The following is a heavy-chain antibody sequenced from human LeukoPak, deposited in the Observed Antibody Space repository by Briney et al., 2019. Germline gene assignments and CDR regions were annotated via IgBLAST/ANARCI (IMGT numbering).Heavy chain of an antibody. D-gene: IGHD2-15*01. CDR3: ARESEEARYCSGGSCYPADY. Sequence: GASVKVSCKASGYTFTGYYMHWVRQAPGQGLEWMGWINPNSGGTNYAQKFQGRVTMTRDTSISTAYMELSRLRSADTAVYYCARESEEARYCSGGSCYPADYWGQGTLVTVSS. CDR2: INPNSGGT. J-gene: IGHJ4*02. V-gene: IGHV1-2*02. CDR1: GYTFTGYY.